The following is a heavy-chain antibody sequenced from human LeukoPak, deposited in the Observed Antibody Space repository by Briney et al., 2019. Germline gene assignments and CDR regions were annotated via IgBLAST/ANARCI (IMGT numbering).Heavy chain of an antibody. CDR1: GFTFSSYA. D-gene: IGHD7-27*01. CDR2: ISGSGGST. V-gene: IGHV3-23*01. J-gene: IGHJ4*02. CDR3: AKIKNWGSDY. Sequence: PGGSLRLSCAASGFTFSSYAMSWVRQAPGKGLEWVSAISGSGGSTYYADSVKGRFTIYRDDTKNTLYLQMNSLRAEDTAVYYCAKIKNWGSDYWGQGTLVTVSS.